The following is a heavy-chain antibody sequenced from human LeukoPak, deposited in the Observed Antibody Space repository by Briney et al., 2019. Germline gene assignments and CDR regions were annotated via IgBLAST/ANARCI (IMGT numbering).Heavy chain of an antibody. Sequence: PGGSLRLSCGAPGFTFSSYGMHWVRQAPGKGLEWVAFIRNDGRNKYYADSVKGRFTISRDNSKNTLYLQMNSLRAEDTAVYYCARSYRPADYWGQGTLVTVSS. CDR2: IRNDGRNK. CDR1: GFTFSSYG. J-gene: IGHJ4*02. V-gene: IGHV3-30*02. D-gene: IGHD3-16*02. CDR3: ARSYRPADY.